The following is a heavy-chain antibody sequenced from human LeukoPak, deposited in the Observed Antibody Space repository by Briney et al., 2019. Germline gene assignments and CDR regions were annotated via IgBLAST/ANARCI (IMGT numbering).Heavy chain of an antibody. D-gene: IGHD3-3*02. Sequence: PSETLSLTCTVSGGSISSYYWSWIRQPPGKGLEWIGCIYYSGSANYNPSLRSRVTISVDTSKNQFSLKLNSVTAADTAVYYCARMKEISNWYFDLWGGGTLVTVSS. V-gene: IGHV4-59*01. J-gene: IGHJ2*01. CDR3: ARMKEISNWYFDL. CDR2: IYYSGSA. CDR1: GGSISSYY.